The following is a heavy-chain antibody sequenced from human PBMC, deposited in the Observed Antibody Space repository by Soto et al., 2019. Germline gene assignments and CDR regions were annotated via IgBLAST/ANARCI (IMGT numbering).Heavy chain of an antibody. Sequence: QLQLQESGPGLVKPSETLSLTCTVSGDSISSSSYYWGWIRQPPGKGLEWIGSIYYSGSTYYNPSLKRRVTISIATSKNQFSLKLSSVTAEDTAVYYCARHEAPSGWYFDYWGQGTLVTVSS. CDR2: IYYSGST. V-gene: IGHV4-39*01. D-gene: IGHD6-19*01. CDR3: ARHEAPSGWYFDY. J-gene: IGHJ4*02. CDR1: GDSISSSSYY.